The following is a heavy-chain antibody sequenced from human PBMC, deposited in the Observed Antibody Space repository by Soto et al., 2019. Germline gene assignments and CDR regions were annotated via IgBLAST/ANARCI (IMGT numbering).Heavy chain of an antibody. V-gene: IGHV1-69*01. CDR3: SSTVPSCSYLRQPSGMDV. J-gene: IGHJ6*02. CDR2: IVPMLGTP. D-gene: IGHD2-2*01. CDR1: GGTFDNFI. Sequence: QVQLVQSGAEVKEPGSSVRVSCKASGGTFDNFIMNWVRQTPGRGLEWMGGIVPMLGTPTYAEKFKGRVTISATGSATTIDVDVTILSPGATATYYCSSTVPSCSYLRQPSGMDVWGQGTTVTVSS.